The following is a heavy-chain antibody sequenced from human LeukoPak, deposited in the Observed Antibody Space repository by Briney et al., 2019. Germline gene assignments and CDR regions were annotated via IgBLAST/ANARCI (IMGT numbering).Heavy chain of an antibody. V-gene: IGHV3-23*01. Sequence: GGSLRLSCAASGFTFSTYALSWVRQALGKGLEWVSFISGSGGSTYHADSVRGRFTISRDNSKNTLYLQKNSLRAEDTAVYYCAKHAQGEYNSGWYYFDYWGQGTLVTVSS. CDR2: ISGSGGST. CDR1: GFTFSTYA. CDR3: AKHAQGEYNSGWYYFDY. D-gene: IGHD6-19*01. J-gene: IGHJ4*02.